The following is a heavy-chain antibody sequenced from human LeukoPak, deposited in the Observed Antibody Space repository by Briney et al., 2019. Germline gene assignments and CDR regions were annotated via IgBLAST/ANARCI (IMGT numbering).Heavy chain of an antibody. J-gene: IGHJ3*01. CDR1: GGTFSSYD. V-gene: IGHV1-69*10. CDR3: AKELSGYGIGARGAIDG. Sequence: SVKVSCKASGGTFSSYDISWVRQAPGQGLEWMGWIIPILGRANYAQKFQGRVTITADKSTSTAYMELNRLRYEDTAVYYCAKELSGYGIGARGAIDGWGQGTIVTASS. D-gene: IGHD5-12*01. CDR2: IIPILGRA.